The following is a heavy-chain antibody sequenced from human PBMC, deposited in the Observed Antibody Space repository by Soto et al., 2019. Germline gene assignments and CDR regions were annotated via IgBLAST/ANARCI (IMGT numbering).Heavy chain of an antibody. CDR3: AKDLIVVVTAISWAYGMDV. Sequence: GGSLRLSCAASGFTFSSYGMHWVRQAPGKGLEWVAVISYDGSNKYYADSVKGRFTISRDNSKNTLYLQMNSLRAEDTAVYYCAKDLIVVVTAISWAYGMDVWGQGTTVTVSS. J-gene: IGHJ6*02. V-gene: IGHV3-30*18. CDR1: GFTFSSYG. D-gene: IGHD2-21*02. CDR2: ISYDGSNK.